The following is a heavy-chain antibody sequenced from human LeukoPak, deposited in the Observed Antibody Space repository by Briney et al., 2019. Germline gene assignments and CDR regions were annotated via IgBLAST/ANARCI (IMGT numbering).Heavy chain of an antibody. J-gene: IGHJ4*02. V-gene: IGHV4-31*03. CDR2: IAQSGSS. CDR1: GGSINSGGYH. Sequence: SETLSLTCTVSGGSINSGGYHWSWIRQFPGKGLEWIGYIAQSGSSYYNPSLKSRVTISLGTSKNQFSLQLSSLTAADTALYYCARDSHYDSSGYYLDSWGPGTPVTVSS. D-gene: IGHD3-22*01. CDR3: ARDSHYDSSGYYLDS.